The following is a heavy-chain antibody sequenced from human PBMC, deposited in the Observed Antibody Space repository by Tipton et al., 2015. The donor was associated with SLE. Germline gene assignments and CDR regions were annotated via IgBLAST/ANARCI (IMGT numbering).Heavy chain of an antibody. CDR3: ARAGDSRDFDGLDI. CDR2: INHSGST. V-gene: IGHV4-30-4*01. J-gene: IGHJ3*02. Sequence: TLSLTCTVSGGSISSGDYFWSWIRQTPGKGLEWIGEINHSGSTNYNPSLKSRVTILVDTSKNQFSLKLRSVTAADTSVYYCARAGDSRDFDGLDIWGQGNMVTVSS. CDR1: GGSISSGDYF. D-gene: IGHD6-13*01.